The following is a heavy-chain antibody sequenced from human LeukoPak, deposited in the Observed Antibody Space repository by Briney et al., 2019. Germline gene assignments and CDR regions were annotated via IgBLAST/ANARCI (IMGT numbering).Heavy chain of an antibody. CDR1: GGSISSGDYY. Sequence: SETLSLTCTVSGGSISSGDYYWSWIRQPPGKGLEWIGYIYYSGSTDYNPSLKSRVTISVDTSKNQFSLKLSSVTAADTAVYYCARHAETGYSSSGDSDYFDYWGQGTLVTVSS. CDR2: IYYSGST. V-gene: IGHV4-61*08. CDR3: ARHAETGYSSSGDSDYFDY. J-gene: IGHJ4*02. D-gene: IGHD6-13*01.